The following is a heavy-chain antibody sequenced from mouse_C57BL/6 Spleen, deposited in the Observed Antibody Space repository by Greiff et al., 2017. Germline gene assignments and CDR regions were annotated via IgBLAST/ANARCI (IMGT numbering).Heavy chain of an antibody. CDR2: ISNGGGST. CDR1: GFTFSDYY. Sequence: EVKLVESGGGLVQPGGSLKLSCAASGFTFSDYYMYWVRQTPEKRLEWVAYISNGGGSTYYPDTVKGRFTISRDNAKNTLYLQMSRLKSEDTAMYYCARYSYYFDYWGQGTTLTVSS. J-gene: IGHJ2*01. V-gene: IGHV5-12*01. CDR3: ARYSYYFDY.